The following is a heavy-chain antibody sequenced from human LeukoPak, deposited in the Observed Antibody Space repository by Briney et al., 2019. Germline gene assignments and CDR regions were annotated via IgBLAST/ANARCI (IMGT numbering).Heavy chain of an antibody. J-gene: IGHJ4*02. CDR2: FSGSGGRT. CDR3: AKSDYDSSGFDLYYFDY. D-gene: IGHD3-22*01. V-gene: IGHV3-23*01. Sequence: PGGSLRLSCAASGVTFSTYAMSWVRRAPGKGLEWVSGFSGSGGRTYYADSVKGRFTVSRDKSKNTLYLQMSSLRAEDTAVYYCAKSDYDSSGFDLYYFDYWGQGTLVTVSS. CDR1: GVTFSTYA.